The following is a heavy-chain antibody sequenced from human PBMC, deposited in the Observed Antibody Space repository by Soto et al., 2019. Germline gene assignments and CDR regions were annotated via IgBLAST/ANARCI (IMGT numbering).Heavy chain of an antibody. CDR3: ARVRQLVVYFYYYMDV. Sequence: QVQLLQSGAEVKKPGASVKVSCKASGYTFTNYGITWVRQAPGQGLERMGWISAYNGNTHYTQRLQGRVTMTTDTSTSTAYMELRGLGSDDTAVYYCARVRQLVVYFYYYMDVWGKGTTVTVSS. V-gene: IGHV1-18*01. J-gene: IGHJ6*03. D-gene: IGHD6-6*01. CDR2: ISAYNGNT. CDR1: GYTFTNYG.